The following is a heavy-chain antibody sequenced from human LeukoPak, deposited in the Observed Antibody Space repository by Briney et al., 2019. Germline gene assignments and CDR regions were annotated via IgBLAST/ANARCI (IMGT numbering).Heavy chain of an antibody. J-gene: IGHJ5*02. Sequence: GASVKVSCKASGYTFTSYYMHWVRQAPGQGLEWMGRINPNSGGTNYAQKFQGRVTMTRDTSISTAYMELSRLRSDDTAVYYCAREGPISGTTANWFDPWGQGTLVTVSS. CDR1: GYTFTSYY. D-gene: IGHD1-7*01. CDR3: AREGPISGTTANWFDP. V-gene: IGHV1-2*06. CDR2: INPNSGGT.